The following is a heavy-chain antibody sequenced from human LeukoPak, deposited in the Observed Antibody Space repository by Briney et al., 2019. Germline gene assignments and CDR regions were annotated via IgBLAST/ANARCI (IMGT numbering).Heavy chain of an antibody. V-gene: IGHV4-59*13. D-gene: IGHD2-21*01. Sequence: PSETLSLTCSVSGGSISGYYWSWIRQPPGKELEWIGYIYYSGSTNYNPSLKRRVTISLDPSKNQFSLKLSSVTPADTAVYYCARYSNAYAGARWFDHWGQGTLVTVS. CDR3: ARYSNAYAGARWFDH. CDR2: IYYSGST. J-gene: IGHJ5*02. CDR1: GGSISGYY.